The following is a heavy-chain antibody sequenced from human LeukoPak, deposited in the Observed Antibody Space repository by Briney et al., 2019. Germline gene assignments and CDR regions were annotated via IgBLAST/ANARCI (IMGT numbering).Heavy chain of an antibody. CDR1: GFTFSSYE. J-gene: IGHJ4*02. Sequence: GGSLRLSCAASGFTFSSYEMNWVRQAPGKGLEWVSYISSSGSTIYYADSVKGRFTISRDNAKSSLYLQMNSLRAEDTAVYYCARDSEYNYGFDFWGQGTLVTVSS. CDR3: ARDSEYNYGFDF. D-gene: IGHD5-18*01. V-gene: IGHV3-48*03. CDR2: ISSSGSTI.